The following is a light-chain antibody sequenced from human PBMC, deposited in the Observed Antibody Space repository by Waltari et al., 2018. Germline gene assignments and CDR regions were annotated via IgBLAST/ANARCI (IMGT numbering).Light chain of an antibody. CDR1: KTVSDY. J-gene: IGKJ2*01. CDR2: AAS. Sequence: DIQMTQSPSSLSASVGDRVTITCRASKTVSDYLKWDQKQPGKAPKLMIYAASRLQRGVPSRCSGSGSGTDFTLSISSLQPEDFATYYCQQSYTMGYTFGQGTKLEIK. V-gene: IGKV1-39*01. CDR3: QQSYTMGYT.